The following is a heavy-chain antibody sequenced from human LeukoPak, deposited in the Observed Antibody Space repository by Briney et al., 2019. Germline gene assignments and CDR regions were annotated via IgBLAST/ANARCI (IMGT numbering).Heavy chain of an antibody. CDR1: GFTFSSYG. Sequence: GGSLRLSCAASGFTFSSYGMYWVRQAPGKGLEWVATISYDGSNTYYADSLKGRFTISRDISKSTLYLQMNSLRAEDTAVYYCSVNMGSGYRFDYWGQGTLVTVSS. D-gene: IGHD3-22*01. J-gene: IGHJ4*02. CDR2: ISYDGSNT. CDR3: SVNMGSGYRFDY. V-gene: IGHV3-30*03.